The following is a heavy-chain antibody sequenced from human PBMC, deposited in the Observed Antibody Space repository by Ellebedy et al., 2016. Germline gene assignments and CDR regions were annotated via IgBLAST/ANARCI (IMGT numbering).Heavy chain of an antibody. J-gene: IGHJ4*02. Sequence: GESLKISXAASGFTFSSYWMSWVRQASGKGLEWVANIKQDGSEKYYVDSVKGRFTISRDNAKNSLYLQMNSLRAEDTAVYYCAKGVGVVVVAAIDYWGQGTLVTVSS. CDR1: GFTFSSYW. V-gene: IGHV3-7*01. CDR2: IKQDGSEK. D-gene: IGHD2-15*01. CDR3: AKGVGVVVVAAIDY.